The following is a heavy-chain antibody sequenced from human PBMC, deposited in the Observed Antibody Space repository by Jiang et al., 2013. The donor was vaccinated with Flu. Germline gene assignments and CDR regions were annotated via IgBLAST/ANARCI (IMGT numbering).Heavy chain of an antibody. CDR1: GGTFDNSA. CDR3: ARDPPYSQFSGSYFGWFDS. CDR2: IIPVLGTT. Sequence: SGAEVKKPGSSVKVSCKPSGGTFDNSAISWVRQAPGQRLEWMGRIIPVLGTTLYNYAQDFQGRVTITADKSTRTVYMELSSLTSQDTAVYYCARDPPYSQFSGSYFGWFDSWGQGTLVT. D-gene: IGHD1-26*01. V-gene: IGHV1-69*04. J-gene: IGHJ5*01.